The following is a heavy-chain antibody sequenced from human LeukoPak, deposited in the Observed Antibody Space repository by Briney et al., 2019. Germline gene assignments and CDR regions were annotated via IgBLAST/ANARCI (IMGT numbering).Heavy chain of an antibody. CDR3: AKDRGSSGWYMDV. D-gene: IGHD6-19*01. J-gene: IGHJ6*02. V-gene: IGHV3-30*18. CDR1: GFTFSSYG. CDR2: ISYDGSNK. Sequence: PGGSLRLSCAASGFTFSSYGMHWVRQAPGKRLEWVAVISYDGSNKYYADSVKGRFTISRDNSKNTLYLQMNSLRAEDTAVYYCAKDRGSSGWYMDVWGQGTTVTVSS.